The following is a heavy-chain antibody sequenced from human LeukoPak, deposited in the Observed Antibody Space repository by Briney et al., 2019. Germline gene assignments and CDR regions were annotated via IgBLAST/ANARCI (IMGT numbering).Heavy chain of an antibody. CDR2: IIPIFGTA. V-gene: IGHV1-69*05. CDR1: GGTFSSYA. J-gene: IGHJ4*02. Sequence: ASVKVSCKASGGTFSSYAISWVRQAPGQGLEWMGRIIPIFGTANYAQKFQGRVTITTDESTSTAYMELSSLRSEDTAVYYCARGGPSNGSNLGDLDYWGQGTLVTVSS. D-gene: IGHD5-24*01. CDR3: ARGGPSNGSNLGDLDY.